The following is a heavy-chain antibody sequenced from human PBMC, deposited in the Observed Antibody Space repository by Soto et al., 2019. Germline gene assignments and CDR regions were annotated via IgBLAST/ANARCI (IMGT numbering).Heavy chain of an antibody. CDR3: ARDGFSIWSGYYTVYYYYYMDV. Sequence: GGSLRLSCAASGFTFSSYSMNWVRQAPGKGLEWVSSISSSSSYIYYADTVKGRFTISRDNAKNSLYLQMKSLRAEDTAVYYCARDGFSIWSGYYTVYYYYYMDVWGKGTTVTVSS. V-gene: IGHV3-21*01. D-gene: IGHD3-3*01. CDR2: ISSSSSYI. J-gene: IGHJ6*03. CDR1: GFTFSSYS.